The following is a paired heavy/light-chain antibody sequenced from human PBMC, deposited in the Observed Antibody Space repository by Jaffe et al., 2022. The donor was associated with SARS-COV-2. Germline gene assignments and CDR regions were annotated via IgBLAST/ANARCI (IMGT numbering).Heavy chain of an antibody. CDR3: ARLLGYCSGGSCYGFRFDP. D-gene: IGHD2-15*01. CDR1: GFTFSGYY. CDR2: ISGSGGTI. Sequence: QVQLVESGGGLVKPGGSLRLSCAASGFTFSGYYMSWIRQAPGKGLEWVSYISGSGGTIYYADSVKGRFTVSWDNAKNSLYLQMNSLRAEDTAVYYCARLLGYCSGGSCYGFRFDPWGQGTLVTVSS. V-gene: IGHV3-11*01. J-gene: IGHJ5*02.
Light chain of an antibody. J-gene: IGLJ3*02. V-gene: IGLV2-14*03. CDR3: SSYTSSSTLV. CDR1: SSDVGGYNY. Sequence: QSALTQPASVSGSPGQSITISCAGTSSDVGGYNYVSWYQHHPGKAPKLMIYDVSNRPSGVSNRFSGSKSGNTASLTISGLQAEDEADYYCSSYTSSSTLVFGGGTKLTVL. CDR2: DVS.